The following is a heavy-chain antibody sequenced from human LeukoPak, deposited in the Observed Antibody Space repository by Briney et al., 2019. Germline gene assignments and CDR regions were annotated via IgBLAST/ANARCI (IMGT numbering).Heavy chain of an antibody. CDR3: ARVNLVLRYFDWLGTYDY. D-gene: IGHD3-9*01. J-gene: IGHJ4*02. V-gene: IGHV4-39*07. CDR1: GGSISSSSYY. Sequence: SSETLSLTCTVSGGSISSSSYYWGWIRQPPGKGLEWIGSIYYSGSTYYNPSLKSRVTISVDTSKNQFSLKLSSVTAADTAVYYCARVNLVLRYFDWLGTYDYWGQGTLVTVSS. CDR2: IYYSGST.